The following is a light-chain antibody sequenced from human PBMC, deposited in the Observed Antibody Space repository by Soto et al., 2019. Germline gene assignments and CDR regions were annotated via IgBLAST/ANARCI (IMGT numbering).Light chain of an antibody. J-gene: IGKJ3*01. CDR2: GAS. V-gene: IGKV3-20*01. Sequence: EIVLTQSPGTLSLSPGERATLSCRASQSVISSLLAWYQQKPGQAPRLLIYGASGRATGIPDRFSGSGSGTDFTLTISRLEPEDFAVYYCQQYGSSPLTVGPGTKVDIK. CDR3: QQYGSSPLT. CDR1: QSVISSL.